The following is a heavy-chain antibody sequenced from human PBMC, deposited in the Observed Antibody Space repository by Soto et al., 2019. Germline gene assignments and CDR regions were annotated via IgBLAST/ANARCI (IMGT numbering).Heavy chain of an antibody. Sequence: SVKVSCKASGGTFSSYAISWVRQAPGQGLEWMGGIIPIFGTANYAQKFQGRVTITADESTSTAYMELSSPRSEDTAVYYCARGPEWLRFAPSPRSGWFDPWGQGTLVTVSS. CDR2: IIPIFGTA. J-gene: IGHJ5*02. CDR1: GGTFSSYA. CDR3: ARGPEWLRFAPSPRSGWFDP. V-gene: IGHV1-69*13. D-gene: IGHD5-12*01.